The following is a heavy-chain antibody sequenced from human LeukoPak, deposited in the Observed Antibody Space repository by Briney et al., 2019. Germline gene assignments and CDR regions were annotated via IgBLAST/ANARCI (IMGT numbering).Heavy chain of an antibody. CDR2: VFHNGDS. D-gene: IGHD2-2*01. Sequence: SETLSLTCTVSGASVRSHYWSWIRQPPGKGLEWIGNVFHNGDSSFAPSLTNRVTMSVDTSKNQFSLNLNSVTAADTAVYYCASKPIVPASQGHYFDTWGQGILVTVSS. V-gene: IGHV4-59*02. J-gene: IGHJ5*02. CDR3: ASKPIVPASQGHYFDT. CDR1: GASVRSHY.